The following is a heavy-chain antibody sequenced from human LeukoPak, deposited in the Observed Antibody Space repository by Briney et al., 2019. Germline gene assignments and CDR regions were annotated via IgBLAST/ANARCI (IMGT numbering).Heavy chain of an antibody. D-gene: IGHD3-22*01. CDR2: ISGSGGGT. Sequence: GGSLRLSCAASGFTFSSYAMSWVRQAPGKGLEWVSAISGSGGGTYYADSVKGRFTISRDNSKNTLYLQMNSLRAEDTAVYYCAKPTRLVYYYYSSGWGAGYFDYWGQGTLVTVSS. V-gene: IGHV3-23*01. CDR1: GFTFSSYA. CDR3: AKPTRLVYYYYSSGWGAGYFDY. J-gene: IGHJ4*02.